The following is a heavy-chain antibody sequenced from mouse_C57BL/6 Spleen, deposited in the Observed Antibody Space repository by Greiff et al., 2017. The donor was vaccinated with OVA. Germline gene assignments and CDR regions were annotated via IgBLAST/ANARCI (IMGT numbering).Heavy chain of an antibody. D-gene: IGHD1-1*01. Sequence: VQLQQPGAELVRPGSSVKLSCKASGYTFTSYWMHWVKQRPIQGLEWIGNIDPSDSETHYNQKFKDKATLTVDKSSSTAYMQLSSLTSEDSAVYNCARGGGSSPCAYWGQGTLVTVSA. J-gene: IGHJ3*01. CDR3: ARGGGSSPCAY. CDR2: IDPSDSET. CDR1: GYTFTSYW. V-gene: IGHV1-52*01.